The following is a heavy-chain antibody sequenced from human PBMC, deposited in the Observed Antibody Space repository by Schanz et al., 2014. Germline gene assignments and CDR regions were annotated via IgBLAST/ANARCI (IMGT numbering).Heavy chain of an antibody. V-gene: IGHV3-66*03. CDR1: GFTVSNSY. Sequence: DVQLVDSGGGLVQPGGSLRLSCAASGFTVSNSYIHWVRQAPGKGLEWVSTIYSSGSTYYADSVRGRFTISRDNSMNTVYLQMNSLRAEDTAVYYCAKDYQDCSSTSCYLWENYYMDVWGKGTTVTVSS. CDR2: IYSSGST. J-gene: IGHJ6*03. CDR3: AKDYQDCSSTSCYLWENYYMDV. D-gene: IGHD2-2*01.